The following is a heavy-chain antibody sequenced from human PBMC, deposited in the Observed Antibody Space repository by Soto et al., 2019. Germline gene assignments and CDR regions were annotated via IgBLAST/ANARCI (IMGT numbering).Heavy chain of an antibody. J-gene: IGHJ4*02. CDR3: ASSYGSGYRAFDY. CDR2: IIPIFGTA. D-gene: IGHD3-10*01. V-gene: IGHV1-69*13. CDR1: GGTFSSYA. Sequence: GASVKVSCKASGGTFSSYAISWVRQAPGQGLEWMGGIIPIFGTANYAQKFQGRVTITADESTSTAYMELSSLRSEDTAMYYCASSYGSGYRAFDYWGQGALVTVSS.